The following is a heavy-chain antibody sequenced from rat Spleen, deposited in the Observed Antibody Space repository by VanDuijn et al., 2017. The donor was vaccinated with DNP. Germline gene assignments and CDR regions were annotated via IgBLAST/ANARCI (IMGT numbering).Heavy chain of an antibody. D-gene: IGHD1-2*01. J-gene: IGHJ3*01. CDR3: ATQDYSSYRGFAY. CDR1: GFTFSNYG. V-gene: IGHV5-19*01. Sequence: EVQLVESGGGLVQPGRSLKLSCAASGFTFSNYGMHWIRQAPTKGLEWVASSSPSGGSTSYRDSVKGRITISRDNAKSTLSLQMDSLRSENTATYYCATQDYSSYRGFAYGGQGTLVTVSS. CDR2: SSPSGGST.